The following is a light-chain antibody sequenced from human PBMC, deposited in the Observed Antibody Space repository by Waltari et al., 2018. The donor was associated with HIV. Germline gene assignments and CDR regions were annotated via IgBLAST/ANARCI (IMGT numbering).Light chain of an antibody. CDR1: QGVSGY. CDR3: QQYYGDPLT. J-gene: IGKJ4*01. CDR2: AGS. V-gene: IGKV1-8*01. Sequence: AIRMTQSPSSLSASTGDRVTITCRASQGVSGYVAWFQHKAGKAPQLLIYAGSTLHDGVPSRFIGRGSGSNFSLTISCLQSEDFATYYCQQYYGDPLTFGGGTRVEIK.